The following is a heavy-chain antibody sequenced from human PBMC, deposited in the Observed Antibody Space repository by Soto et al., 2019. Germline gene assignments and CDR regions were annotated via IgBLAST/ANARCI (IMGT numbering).Heavy chain of an antibody. CDR3: ARVVYDSSGYYISKDYYGMDV. CDR2: IYYSGST. V-gene: IGHV4-30-4*01. J-gene: IGHJ6*02. Sequence: SETLSLTCTVSGGSISSGDYYWSWIRQPPGKGLEWIGYIYYSGSTYYNPSLKSRVTISVDTSKNQFSLKLSSVTAADTAVYYCARVVYDSSGYYISKDYYGMDVWGQGTTVTVS. D-gene: IGHD3-22*01. CDR1: GGSISSGDYY.